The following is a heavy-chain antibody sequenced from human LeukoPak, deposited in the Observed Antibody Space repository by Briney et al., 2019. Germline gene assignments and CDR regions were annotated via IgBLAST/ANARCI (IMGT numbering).Heavy chain of an antibody. Sequence: GESLKISCKGSGYSFTSYWISWVRQMPGKGLEWMGRIDPSDSYTNYSPSFQGHVTLSADKSISTAYLQWSSLKASDTAMYYCARRCSSSSCPFDYWGQGTLVTVSS. CDR2: IDPSDSYT. CDR1: GYSFTSYW. V-gene: IGHV5-10-1*01. D-gene: IGHD2-2*01. CDR3: ARRCSSSSCPFDY. J-gene: IGHJ4*02.